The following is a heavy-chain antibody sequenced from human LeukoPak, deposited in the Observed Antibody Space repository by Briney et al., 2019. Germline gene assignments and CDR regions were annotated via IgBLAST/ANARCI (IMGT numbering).Heavy chain of an antibody. Sequence: EASVKVSCKASGYTFTSYYMHWVRQAPGHGLEWMGIINPSGGSTSYAQKFQGRVTMTGDTSTTTVYMELSNLRSEDTAVYYCARAYSYGPPSDYWGQGTLVTVSS. CDR1: GYTFTSYY. V-gene: IGHV1-46*01. J-gene: IGHJ4*02. D-gene: IGHD5-18*01. CDR3: ARAYSYGPPSDY. CDR2: INPSGGST.